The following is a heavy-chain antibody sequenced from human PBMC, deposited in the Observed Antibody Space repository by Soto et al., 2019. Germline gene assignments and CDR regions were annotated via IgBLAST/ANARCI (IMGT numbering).Heavy chain of an antibody. CDR3: AKTHDAFDI. J-gene: IGHJ3*02. Sequence: EVQLLESGGGLVQPGGSLRLSCAASGFTFSSYAMSWVRQAPGKGLEWVSAISGSGGSTYYADSVKGRFTISRDDHKNTLYLQMNSLRAAETAVYYCAKTHDAFDIWGQGTMVTVSS. CDR2: ISGSGGST. CDR1: GFTFSSYA. V-gene: IGHV3-23*01.